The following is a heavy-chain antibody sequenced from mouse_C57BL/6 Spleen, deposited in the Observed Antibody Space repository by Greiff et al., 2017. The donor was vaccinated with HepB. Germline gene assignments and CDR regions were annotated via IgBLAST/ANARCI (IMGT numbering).Heavy chain of an antibody. D-gene: IGHD2-4*01. Sequence: QVQLQQPGAELVKPGASVKMSCKASGYTFTSYWITWVKQRPGQGLEWIGDIYPGSGSTNYNEKFKSKATLTVDTSSSTAYMQLSSLTSEDSAVYYCARRGDDYVLYAMDYWGQGTSVTVSS. CDR2: IYPGSGST. CDR3: ARRGDDYVLYAMDY. V-gene: IGHV1-55*01. J-gene: IGHJ4*01. CDR1: GYTFTSYW.